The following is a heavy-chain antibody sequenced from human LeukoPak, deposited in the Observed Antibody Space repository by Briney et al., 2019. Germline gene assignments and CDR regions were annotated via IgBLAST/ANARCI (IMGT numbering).Heavy chain of an antibody. CDR1: GYTFTSYG. Sequence: ASVKASCKASGYTFTSYGISWVRQAPGQGLEWMGWISAYNGNTNYAQKLQGRVTMTTDTSTSTAYMELRSLRSDDTAVYYCARDRAGDYYDSSGYRLIDYWGQGTLVTVSS. V-gene: IGHV1-18*01. CDR2: ISAYNGNT. CDR3: ARDRAGDYYDSSGYRLIDY. J-gene: IGHJ4*02. D-gene: IGHD3-22*01.